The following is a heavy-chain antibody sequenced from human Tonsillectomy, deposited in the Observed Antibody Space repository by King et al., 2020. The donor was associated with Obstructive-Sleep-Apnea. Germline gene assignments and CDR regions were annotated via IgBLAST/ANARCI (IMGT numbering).Heavy chain of an antibody. Sequence: VQLVESGGGLVKPGGSLRLSCAASGFTFSDYYMHWIRQAPGKGLEWLSYISSSHGAIYYADSVKGRFTISRDNAKNSLYLQLNSLRAEDTAVYYCAGGGDYGDYTDYWGQGTLVTVSS. V-gene: IGHV3-11*01. D-gene: IGHD4-17*01. CDR3: AGGGDYGDYTDY. J-gene: IGHJ4*02. CDR1: GFTFSDYY. CDR2: ISSSHGAI.